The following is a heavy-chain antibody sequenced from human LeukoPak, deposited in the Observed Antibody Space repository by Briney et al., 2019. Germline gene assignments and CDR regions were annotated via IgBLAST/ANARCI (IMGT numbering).Heavy chain of an antibody. V-gene: IGHV4-34*01. Sequence: PSETLSLTCAVYGGSFSGYYWSWIRQPPGKGLEWVGEINHSGSTNYNPSLKSRVTISVGTSKNQFSLKLSSVTAADTAVYYCARGYGYYDSSGYLPYFDYWGQGTLVTVSS. CDR1: GGSFSGYY. J-gene: IGHJ4*02. CDR2: INHSGST. D-gene: IGHD3-22*01. CDR3: ARGYGYYDSSGYLPYFDY.